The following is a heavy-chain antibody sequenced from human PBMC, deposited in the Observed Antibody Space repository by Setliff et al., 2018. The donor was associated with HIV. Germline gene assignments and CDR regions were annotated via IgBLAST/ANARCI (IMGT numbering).Heavy chain of an antibody. D-gene: IGHD6-19*01. V-gene: IGHV1-2*02. J-gene: IGHJ4*02. Sequence: WASVKVSCKPSGYTFTGYYLHWVRQAPGQGLEWMGWINPTSGGTISAPKFKGRVTMTRDTSMSTAYMELSSLTSGDTAVYYCARDLRSSGWKHFDYWGQGTLVTVSS. CDR3: ARDLRSSGWKHFDY. CDR2: INPTSGGT. CDR1: GYTFTGYY.